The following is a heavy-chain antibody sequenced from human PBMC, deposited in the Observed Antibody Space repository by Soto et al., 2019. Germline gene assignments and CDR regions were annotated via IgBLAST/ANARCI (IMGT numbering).Heavy chain of an antibody. CDR1: GCTFTGYY. V-gene: IGHV1-2*04. CDR2: INPNSGGT. CDR3: ARGHYEGSGYRTYYYYGMDV. J-gene: IGHJ6*04. D-gene: IGHD3-22*01. Sequence: ASVKVSCKASGCTFTGYYMHWVRQAPGQGLEWMGWINPNSGGTNYAQKFQGWVTMTRDTSISTAYMELSRLRSDDTAVYYCARGHYEGSGYRTYYYYGMDVWGKGTRVTVPS.